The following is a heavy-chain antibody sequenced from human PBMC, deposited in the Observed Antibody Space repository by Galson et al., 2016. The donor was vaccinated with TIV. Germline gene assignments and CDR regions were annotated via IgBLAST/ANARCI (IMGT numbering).Heavy chain of an antibody. Sequence: SETLSLTCSVSGGSLSSGGHYWTWIRQPPGRGLEWIGYIYQSGSTDYNPSLKSRVTISRDTSKNQLYLKLNSVTAADTAVYYCVRDRVETVTTEFFYYYVDVWGKGTTVTVSS. V-gene: IGHV4-61*08. CDR1: GGSLSSGGHY. D-gene: IGHD5-24*01. CDR2: IYQSGST. J-gene: IGHJ6*03. CDR3: VRDRVETVTTEFFYYYVDV.